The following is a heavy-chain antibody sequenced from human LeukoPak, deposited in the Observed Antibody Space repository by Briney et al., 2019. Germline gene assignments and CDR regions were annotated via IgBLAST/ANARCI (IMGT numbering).Heavy chain of an antibody. J-gene: IGHJ3*02. V-gene: IGHV3-23*01. Sequence: GGSLRLSCAASGFTFSSYAMSWVRQAPGKGLEWVSAISGSGGSTYYADSVKGRFTISRDNSKNTLYLQMSSPRAEDTAVYYCAKGGGYDFWSGYYDFDIWGQGTMVTVSS. CDR3: AKGGGYDFWSGYYDFDI. D-gene: IGHD3-3*01. CDR1: GFTFSSYA. CDR2: ISGSGGST.